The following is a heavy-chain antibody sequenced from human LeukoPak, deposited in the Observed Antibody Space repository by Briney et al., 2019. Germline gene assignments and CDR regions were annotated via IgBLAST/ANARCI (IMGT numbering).Heavy chain of an antibody. Sequence: PSETLSLTCTVSGGSISSSSYYWGWIRQPPGKGLEWIGSIYYSGSTYYNPSLKSRVTISVDTSKNQFSLQLNSVTPEDTAVYYCARADDGYYDAFDIWGQGTVVTVSS. CDR2: IYYSGST. CDR3: ARADDGYYDAFDI. J-gene: IGHJ3*02. D-gene: IGHD4-17*01. CDR1: GGSISSSSYY. V-gene: IGHV4-39*01.